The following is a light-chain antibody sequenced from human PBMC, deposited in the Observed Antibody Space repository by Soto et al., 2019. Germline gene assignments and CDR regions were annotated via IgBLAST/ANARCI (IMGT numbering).Light chain of an antibody. CDR1: QSVSTN. CDR3: HQYNNWPPYT. Sequence: EIVMTQSPATLSVFPGERATLSCRASQSVSTNLAWYPQKPGQAPRLLIYGASARATGIPARFSGSGSGTEFTLTISSLQSEDFAVYYCHQYNNWPPYTFGHGTKLEIK. V-gene: IGKV3-15*01. J-gene: IGKJ2*01. CDR2: GAS.